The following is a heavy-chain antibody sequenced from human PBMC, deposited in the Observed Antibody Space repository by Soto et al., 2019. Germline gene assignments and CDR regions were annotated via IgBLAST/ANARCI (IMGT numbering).Heavy chain of an antibody. Sequence: PSETLSLTCTVSGGSVSSGSYYWSWIRQPPGKVLERIGDIYSSGSTNYTPSLKSRVTISVDTSKNQFSLKLSSVPAADTAVYYCARDTGVLQYYFDYWGQGTLVTVSS. CDR3: ARDTGVLQYYFDY. CDR1: GGSVSSGSYY. D-gene: IGHD3-10*01. CDR2: IYSSGST. V-gene: IGHV4-61*01. J-gene: IGHJ4*02.